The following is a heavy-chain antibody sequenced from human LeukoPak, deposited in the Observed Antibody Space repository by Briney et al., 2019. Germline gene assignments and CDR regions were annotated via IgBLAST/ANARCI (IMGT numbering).Heavy chain of an antibody. D-gene: IGHD2-21*02. CDR3: ARGLSCGGDCYPNWFDP. V-gene: IGHV4-34*01. CDR2: FNHSGRT. Sequence: PSETLSLPCAVYGGSFSGYYWSWIRQPPGKGLDWFGEFNHSGRTTYNPSLKSRVTISVDTSKNQFSLKLSSVTAADTAVYYCARGLSCGGDCYPNWFDPWGQGTLVTVSS. J-gene: IGHJ5*02. CDR1: GGSFSGYY.